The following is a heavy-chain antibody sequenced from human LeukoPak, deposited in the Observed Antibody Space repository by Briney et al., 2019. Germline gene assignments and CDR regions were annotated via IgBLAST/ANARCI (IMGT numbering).Heavy chain of an antibody. Sequence: GGSLRLSCAASGFMFSSHWMSWVRQAPGKGLERVANIKDDGSEKYYVDSVKGRFTISRDNAKSSLYLEMNSLRVEETAIYYCASYGRRYYPNDYWGQGTLVTVSS. V-gene: IGHV3-7*01. CDR3: ASYGRRYYPNDY. J-gene: IGHJ4*01. D-gene: IGHD3-10*01. CDR1: GFMFSSHW. CDR2: IKDDGSEK.